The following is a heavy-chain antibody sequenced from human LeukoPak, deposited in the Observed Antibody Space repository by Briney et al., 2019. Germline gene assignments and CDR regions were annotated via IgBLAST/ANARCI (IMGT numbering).Heavy chain of an antibody. CDR3: ARGFLEWPRYYYYGMDV. CDR1: GGSFSGYY. J-gene: IGHJ6*02. V-gene: IGHV4-34*01. D-gene: IGHD3-3*01. CDR2: INHSGST. Sequence: SETLSLTCAVYGGSFSGYYWSWIRQPPGKGLEWLGEINHSGSTNYNPSLKSRVTISVDTSKNQFSLKLSSVTAADTAVYYCARGFLEWPRYYYYGMDVWGQGTTVTVSS.